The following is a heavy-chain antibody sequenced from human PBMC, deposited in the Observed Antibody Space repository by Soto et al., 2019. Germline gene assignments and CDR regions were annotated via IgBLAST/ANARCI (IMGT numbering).Heavy chain of an antibody. Sequence: KLSETLSLTCTVSGGSISSYYWSWIRQPPGKGLEWIGYIYYSGSTNYNPSLKSRVTISVDTSKNQFSLKLSSVTAADTAVYYCAGEGVTAAYSEYYYGMDVWGQGTTVTVSS. D-gene: IGHD2-2*01. CDR3: AGEGVTAAYSEYYYGMDV. V-gene: IGHV4-59*01. CDR1: GGSISSYY. CDR2: IYYSGST. J-gene: IGHJ6*02.